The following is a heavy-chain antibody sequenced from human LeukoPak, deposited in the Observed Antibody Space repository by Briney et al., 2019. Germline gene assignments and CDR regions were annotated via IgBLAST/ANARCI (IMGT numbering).Heavy chain of an antibody. Sequence: PSETLSLTCTVSGYSISSGYYWGWIRQPPGKGLEWIGSIYHSGSTYYNPSLKSRVTISVDTSKNQFSLKLSSETAADTAVYYCARERNDFWSGYQTEYYFDYWGQGTLVTVSS. J-gene: IGHJ4*02. D-gene: IGHD3-3*01. CDR3: ARERNDFWSGYQTEYYFDY. CDR2: IYHSGST. V-gene: IGHV4-38-2*02. CDR1: GYSISSGYY.